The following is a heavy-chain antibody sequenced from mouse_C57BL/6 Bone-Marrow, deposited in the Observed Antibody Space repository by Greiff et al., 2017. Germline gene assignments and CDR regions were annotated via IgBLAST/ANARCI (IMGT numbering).Heavy chain of an antibody. Sequence: EVKLMESGGGLVQPGGSLKLSCAASGFTFSDYYMYWVRQTPEKRLEWVAYISNGGGSTYYPDTVKGRFTISRDTAKNTLYLQMRRLKSEDTAMYYCARHRGYLYYYAMDYWGQGTSVTVSS. CDR2: ISNGGGST. V-gene: IGHV5-12*01. CDR3: ARHRGYLYYYAMDY. CDR1: GFTFSDYY. J-gene: IGHJ4*01. D-gene: IGHD2-2*01.